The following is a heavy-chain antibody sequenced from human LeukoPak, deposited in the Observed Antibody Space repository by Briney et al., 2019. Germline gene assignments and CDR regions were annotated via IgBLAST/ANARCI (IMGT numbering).Heavy chain of an antibody. V-gene: IGHV4-34*01. Sequence: SETLSLTCAVSGGSFSGYYWSWIRQPPGKGLEWIGEINHSGNINYNPSLKSRVSISKDTSKNQFSLKLSSVTAADTAVYYCAILYASSGYYYFDYGGQGTLVTVSA. D-gene: IGHD3-22*01. CDR3: AILYASSGYYYFDY. J-gene: IGHJ4*02. CDR1: GGSFSGYY. CDR2: INHSGNI.